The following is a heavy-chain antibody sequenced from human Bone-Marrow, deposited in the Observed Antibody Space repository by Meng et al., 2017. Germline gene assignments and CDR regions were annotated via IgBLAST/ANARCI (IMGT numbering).Heavy chain of an antibody. CDR3: ARATYGSGKDF. J-gene: IGHJ4*02. D-gene: IGHD3-10*01. CDR1: GGSINSGDYY. Sequence: QVQLQGSGPRLVKPSQTPSLTCTVSGGSINSGDYYWSWIRQHPGKGLEWIGFIYYTGSTQYNPSLKSRVTISVDTSKNQFSLKLSSVTAADTAVYYCARATYGSGKDFWGQGTMVTVSS. CDR2: IYYTGST. V-gene: IGHV4-31*03.